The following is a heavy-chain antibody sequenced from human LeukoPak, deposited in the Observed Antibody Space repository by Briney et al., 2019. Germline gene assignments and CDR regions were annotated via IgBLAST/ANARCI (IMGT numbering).Heavy chain of an antibody. CDR3: ARDFTNIRGGGYFDN. Sequence: GGSLRLSCAASGFPFSSYVMHWLRQTPGKGLEWVAVIWFDGGKIYYADSVKGRFTISRDNSKNTLYLQLNSLRAEDTAVYHCARDFTNIRGGGYFDNWGQGTLVTVSS. J-gene: IGHJ4*02. D-gene: IGHD2/OR15-2a*01. V-gene: IGHV3-33*01. CDR2: IWFDGGKI. CDR1: GFPFSSYV.